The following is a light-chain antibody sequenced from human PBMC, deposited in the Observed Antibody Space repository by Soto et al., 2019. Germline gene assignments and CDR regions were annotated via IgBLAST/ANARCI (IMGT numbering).Light chain of an antibody. Sequence: EIVMTQSPATLSVSPGERSTLSCRASQSVSSNLAWYQQKPGQAPRLLIYGASTRATGIPARFSGSGSGTHFTFTISSLQPEDVATYYCQQYNSYSIPFGQGTRLEIK. CDR3: QQYNSYSIP. V-gene: IGKV3-15*01. CDR2: GAS. CDR1: QSVSSN. J-gene: IGKJ5*01.